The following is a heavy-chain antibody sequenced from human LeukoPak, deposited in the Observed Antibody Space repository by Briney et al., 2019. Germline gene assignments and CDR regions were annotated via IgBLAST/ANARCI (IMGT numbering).Heavy chain of an antibody. V-gene: IGHV3-30-3*01. D-gene: IGHD1-26*01. CDR2: ISYDGSNK. CDR3: ARAGGGSYFPAHFDY. Sequence: GGSLRLSCAASGFTFSSYAMHWVRQAPGKGLEWVAVISYDGSNKYYADSVKGRFTISRDNSKNTLYLQMNSLRAKDTAVYYCARAGGGSYFPAHFDYWGQGTLVTVSS. J-gene: IGHJ4*02. CDR1: GFTFSSYA.